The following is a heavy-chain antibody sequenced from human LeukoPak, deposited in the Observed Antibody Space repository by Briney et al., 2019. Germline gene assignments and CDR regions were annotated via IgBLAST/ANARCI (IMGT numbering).Heavy chain of an antibody. CDR3: ARSLPYGTTWYGRSDF. V-gene: IGHV1-69*01. CDR2: IIPIFGTA. D-gene: IGHD6-13*01. CDR1: GGTFSSYA. Sequence: GSSVTVSCKASGGTFSSYAISWVRQAPGQGLEWMGGIIPIFGTANYAQKFQGRVTITADESTSTAYMELSSLRSEDTAVYYCARSLPYGTTWYGRSDFWGQGTLVTVSS. J-gene: IGHJ4*02.